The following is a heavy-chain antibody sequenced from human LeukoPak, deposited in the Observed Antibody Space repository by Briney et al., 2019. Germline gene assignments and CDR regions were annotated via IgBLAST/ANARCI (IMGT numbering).Heavy chain of an antibody. D-gene: IGHD6-6*01. CDR2: INPNSGGT. V-gene: IGHV1-2*02. CDR3: AREFDSSSSWELSY. J-gene: IGHJ4*02. CDR1: GYTFTGYY. Sequence: GASVKVSCKASGYTFTGYYMHWVRQAPGQGREWMGWINPNSGGTNYAQKFQGRVTMTRDTSISTAYMELSRLRSDDTAVYYCAREFDSSSSWELSYWGQGTLVTVSS.